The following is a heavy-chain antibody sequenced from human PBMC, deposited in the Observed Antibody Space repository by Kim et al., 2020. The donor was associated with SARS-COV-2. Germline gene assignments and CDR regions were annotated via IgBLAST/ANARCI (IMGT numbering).Heavy chain of an antibody. Sequence: GGSLRLSCAASGFTVSSNYMSWVRQAPGKGLEWVSVIYSGGSTYYADSVKGRFTISRDNSKNTLYLQMNSLRAEDTAVYYCARDDNVIAAAVGRHYYYGMDVWGQGTTVTVSS. CDR3: ARDDNVIAAAVGRHYYYGMDV. V-gene: IGHV3-53*01. J-gene: IGHJ6*02. D-gene: IGHD6-25*01. CDR1: GFTVSSNY. CDR2: IYSGGST.